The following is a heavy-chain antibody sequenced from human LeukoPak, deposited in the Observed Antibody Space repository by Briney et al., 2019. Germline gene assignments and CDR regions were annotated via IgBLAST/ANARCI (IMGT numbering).Heavy chain of an antibody. CDR1: GYTFTSYD. J-gene: IGHJ4*02. CDR3: ARALRGVYYDSSGYSY. CDR2: MNPNSGNT. D-gene: IGHD3-22*01. V-gene: IGHV1-8*02. Sequence: ASVTDSCKATGYTFTSYDINWVRQATGQGLEWMGRMNPNSGNTGYAQKFQDRVTMTRNTSTSTAHMQPSSLRSDDTAVYYCARALRGVYYDSSGYSYWGQGTLVTVSS.